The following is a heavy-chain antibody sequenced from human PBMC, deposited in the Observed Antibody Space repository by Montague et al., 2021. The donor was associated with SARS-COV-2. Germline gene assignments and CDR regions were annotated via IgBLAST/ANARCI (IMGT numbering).Heavy chain of an antibody. CDR1: GFTISNYV. V-gene: IGHV3-30*04. D-gene: IGHD4-23*01. CDR2: LSHDERNQ. Sequence: SLRLSCAASGFTISNYVLHWVRQAPAKGLEWVALLSHDERNQYYXDSVKGRFTITRDNSKTTLYLQMNSLTIDDTAVYYCAKGRTIIINSPFDYWGQGTPVTVSS. J-gene: IGHJ4*02. CDR3: AKGRTIIINSPFDY.